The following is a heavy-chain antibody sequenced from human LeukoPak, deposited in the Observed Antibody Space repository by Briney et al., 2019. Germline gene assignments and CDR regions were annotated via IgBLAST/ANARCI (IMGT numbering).Heavy chain of an antibody. V-gene: IGHV3-48*02. J-gene: IGHJ4*02. Sequence: GGSLRLSCAASGFTFSSYSMNWVRQAPGKGLEWVSYISSSSSTIYYADSVKGRFTISRDNAKNSLYLQMNSLRDEDTAVFYCARAQSNIAVAGPYYFDYWGQGTLVTVSS. CDR2: ISSSSSTI. CDR1: GFTFSSYS. D-gene: IGHD6-19*01. CDR3: ARAQSNIAVAGPYYFDY.